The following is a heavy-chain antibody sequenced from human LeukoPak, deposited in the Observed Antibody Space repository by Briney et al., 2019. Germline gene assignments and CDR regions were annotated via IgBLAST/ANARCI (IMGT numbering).Heavy chain of an antibody. CDR1: GYTFTAYF. Sequence: ASVKVSCKASGYTFTAYFMHWVRQAPGQGLEWMGRVNPNSGVTNSIQKFQGRVTMTRDTSISTAYMELSGLRSDDTAVYYCARGKGGLRSPPHAFDIWGQGTMVTVSS. J-gene: IGHJ3*02. CDR2: VNPNSGVT. D-gene: IGHD4-17*01. CDR3: ARGKGGLRSPPHAFDI. V-gene: IGHV1-2*06.